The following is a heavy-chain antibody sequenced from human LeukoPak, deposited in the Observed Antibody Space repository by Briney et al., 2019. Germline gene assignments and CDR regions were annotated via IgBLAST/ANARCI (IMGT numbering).Heavy chain of an antibody. J-gene: IGHJ6*03. Sequence: SETLSLTCTVSGGSISSGSYYWSWIRQPAGKGLEWIGRIYTSGSTNYNPSLKSRVTISVDTSKNQFSLKLSSVTAADTAVYYCARSRPPDGFWSGYLGIPTWYYMDVWGKGTTVTVSS. V-gene: IGHV4-61*02. CDR2: IYTSGST. D-gene: IGHD3-3*01. CDR3: ARSRPPDGFWSGYLGIPTWYYMDV. CDR1: GGSISSGSYY.